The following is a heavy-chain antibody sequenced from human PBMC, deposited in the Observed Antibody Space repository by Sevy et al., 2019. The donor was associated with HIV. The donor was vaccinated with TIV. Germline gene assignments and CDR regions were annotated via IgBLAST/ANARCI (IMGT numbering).Heavy chain of an antibody. CDR2: ISYDGFNK. V-gene: IGHV3-30*09. CDR1: GFTFSTYA. D-gene: IGHD2-21*01. CDR3: VIPFSGGGGGY. J-gene: IGHJ4*02. Sequence: GGSLRLSCAGCGFTFSTYAMHWVRQTPGRGLEWVSTISYDGFNKYYRDSVKGRFAISRDNSKNTQYLQMNSLRVEDTAVYYCVIPFSGGGGGYWGQGTLVTVSS.